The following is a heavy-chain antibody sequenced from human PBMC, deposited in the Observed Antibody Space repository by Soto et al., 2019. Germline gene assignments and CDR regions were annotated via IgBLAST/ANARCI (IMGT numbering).Heavy chain of an antibody. V-gene: IGHV1-8*01. CDR3: ARMATFGSLNWFDP. Sequence: GASVKVSCEASGDSFTNNDVTCVRQATGQGLEWMGWMNPGSGDTGYAQKFQGRVTMTRDISIATAYMELSSLRSDDTAIYYCARMATFGSLNWFDPWGQGTLVTV. J-gene: IGHJ5*02. CDR2: MNPGSGDT. CDR1: GDSFTNND. D-gene: IGHD3-16*01.